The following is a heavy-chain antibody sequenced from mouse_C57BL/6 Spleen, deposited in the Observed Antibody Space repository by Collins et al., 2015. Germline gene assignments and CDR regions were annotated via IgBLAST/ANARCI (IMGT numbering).Heavy chain of an antibody. CDR1: GYTFTSYW. CDR2: IYPGDGDT. D-gene: IGHD2-1*01. CDR3: ARWIYGNYVYYFDY. Sequence: QVQLQQSGAELARPGASVKLSCKASGYTFTSYWMQWVKQRPGQGLEWIGAIYPGDGDTRYTQKFKGKATLTADKSSSTAYMQLSSLASEDSAVYYCARWIYGNYVYYFDYWGQGTTLTVSS. J-gene: IGHJ2*01. V-gene: IGHV1-87*01.